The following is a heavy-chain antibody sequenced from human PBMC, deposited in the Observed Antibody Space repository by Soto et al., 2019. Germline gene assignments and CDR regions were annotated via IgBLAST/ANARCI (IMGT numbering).Heavy chain of an antibody. CDR2: ISGDGNYK. V-gene: IGHV3-30*18. D-gene: IGHD5-12*01. CDR3: AKEIRGYGGNDH. Sequence: QVQLVESGGGVVQPGRSLRLSCAASGFTFNTYGMHWVREAPGKGLEWVAVISGDGNYKYYADSVKGRFTISRDKSKNTLCQEMNSLRVEDTAVYFCAKEIRGYGGNDHWGQGNLVTVSS. J-gene: IGHJ5*02. CDR1: GFTFNTYG.